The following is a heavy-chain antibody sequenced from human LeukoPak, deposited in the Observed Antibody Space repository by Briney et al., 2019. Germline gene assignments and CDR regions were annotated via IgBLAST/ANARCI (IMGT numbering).Heavy chain of an antibody. V-gene: IGHV3-23*01. Sequence: GGSPRLSCAASGFTFSSYAMSWVRQAPGKGLEWVSTISDSGGSTYYTDSVKGRFTISRDNSKNTLCLQMNSLRAEDTAVYYCAKPLGYTYGYAFDIWGQGTMVSVSS. CDR2: ISDSGGST. CDR1: GFTFSSYA. J-gene: IGHJ3*02. D-gene: IGHD5-18*01. CDR3: AKPLGYTYGYAFDI.